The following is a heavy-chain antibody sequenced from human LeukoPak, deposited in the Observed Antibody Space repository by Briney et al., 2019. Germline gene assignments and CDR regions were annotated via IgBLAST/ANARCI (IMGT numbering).Heavy chain of an antibody. CDR2: INPSGGST. CDR1: GYTFTSYY. Sequence: ASVKFSCKASGYTFTSYYMHWVRQAPGQGLEWMGIINPSGGSTSYAQKFQGRVTMTRDMSTSTVYMELSSLRSEDTAVYYCACRYSYGQRAFDYWGQGTLVTVSS. CDR3: ACRYSYGQRAFDY. D-gene: IGHD5-18*01. V-gene: IGHV1-46*01. J-gene: IGHJ4*02.